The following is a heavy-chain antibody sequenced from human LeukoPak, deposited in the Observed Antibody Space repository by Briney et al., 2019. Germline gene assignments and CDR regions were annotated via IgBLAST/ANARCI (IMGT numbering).Heavy chain of an antibody. CDR3: AKDLQLGDIVVVPGFPMDV. CDR1: GFTFRSYG. J-gene: IGHJ6*04. CDR2: IRYDGSNK. Sequence: GGSLRLSCAASGFTFRSYGMHWVRQAPGKGLEWVAFIRYDGSNKYYADSVKGRFTISRDNSKNTLYLQMNSLRAEDTAVYYCAKDLQLGDIVVVPGFPMDVWGKGTTVTVSS. D-gene: IGHD2-2*01. V-gene: IGHV3-30*02.